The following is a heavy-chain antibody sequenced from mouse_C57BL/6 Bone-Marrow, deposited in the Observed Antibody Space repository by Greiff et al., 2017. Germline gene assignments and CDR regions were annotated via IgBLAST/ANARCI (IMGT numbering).Heavy chain of an antibody. D-gene: IGHD3-3*01. CDR1: GYTFTNYW. Sequence: QVQLQQSGAELVRPGTSVKLSCKASGYTFTNYWIGWVKQRPGHGLEWIGDIYPGGGYTNYNEKFKGKATLTADKSSSTAYMKFRSLTSEDSAIYYCARGTFTWYFDVWGTGTTVTVSS. J-gene: IGHJ1*03. V-gene: IGHV1-63*01. CDR2: IYPGGGYT. CDR3: ARGTFTWYFDV.